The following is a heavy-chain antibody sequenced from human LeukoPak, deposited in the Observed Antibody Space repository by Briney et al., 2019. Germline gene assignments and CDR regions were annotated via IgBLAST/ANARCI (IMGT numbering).Heavy chain of an antibody. CDR2: ITSGSSYI. CDR3: ARGWLYYFDY. CDR1: GFTFRSYT. V-gene: IGHV3-21*01. Sequence: GGSLRLSCAASGFTFRSYTMNWVRQAPGKGLEWVSFITSGSSYIYYADSVRGRFTISRDDAKNSLYLQMNSLRAEDTAVYYCARGWLYYFDYWGQGCLVTSSS. D-gene: IGHD3-10*01. J-gene: IGHJ4*02.